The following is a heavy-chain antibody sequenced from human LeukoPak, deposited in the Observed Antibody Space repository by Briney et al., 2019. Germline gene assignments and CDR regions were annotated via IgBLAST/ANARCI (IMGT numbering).Heavy chain of an antibody. CDR2: ISGSGVST. J-gene: IGHJ5*02. CDR1: GFRFSSYA. CDR3: ASVPAGDP. V-gene: IGHV3-23*01. D-gene: IGHD2-2*01. Sequence: GGSPRLSCAASGFRFSSYAMSWVRQAPGKGLEWVSAISGSGVSTYYADSVKGRFTVSRDNSKNTLYLQMNSLRAEDTAVYYCASVPAGDPWGQGTLVTVSS.